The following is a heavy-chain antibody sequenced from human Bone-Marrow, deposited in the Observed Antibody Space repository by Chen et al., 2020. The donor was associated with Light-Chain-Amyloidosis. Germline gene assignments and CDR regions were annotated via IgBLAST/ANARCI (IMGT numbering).Heavy chain of an antibody. J-gene: IGHJ4*02. D-gene: IGHD1-26*01. CDR3: VRAAEGGTYLEGIDH. Sequence: EVQLVESGGGVARPGGSRRLSCAASGFKFDTCGMNWVRQGPGKGLEWVSGISWNGGRTGYSESVKGRFTISRDNAKNSLYLQMNSLRPEDTAFYYCVRAAEGGTYLEGIDHWGQGTLVTVSP. V-gene: IGHV3-20*04. CDR2: ISWNGGRT. CDR1: GFKFDTCG.